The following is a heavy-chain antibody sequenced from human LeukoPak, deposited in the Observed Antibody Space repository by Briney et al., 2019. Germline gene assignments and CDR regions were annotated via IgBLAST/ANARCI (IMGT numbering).Heavy chain of an antibody. CDR2: ITWNSDIK. J-gene: IGHJ6*03. D-gene: IGHD3-10*01. Sequence: PGGSLRLSCAASGFSFGDYAKRWGRQAPGQGLEWVSGITWNSDIKAYSDAVKGRFTVSRDNAKNSLYLQMNSLRSDDTALYYCARAPISGSYSQYFYIDVWGKGTTVTISS. V-gene: IGHV3-9*01. CDR1: GFSFGDYA. CDR3: ARAPISGSYSQYFYIDV.